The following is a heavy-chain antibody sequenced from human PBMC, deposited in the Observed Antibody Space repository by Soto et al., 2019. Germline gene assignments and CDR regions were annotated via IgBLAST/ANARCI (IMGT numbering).Heavy chain of an antibody. CDR3: ARGRYGDY. Sequence: QVHLVQSGAEVEKPGASMKVSCQGSGYAFTTYGITWVRQAPGQGLEWMGWISAHNGNTNYAQKLQGRVTVTRDTSTSTAYMELRSLRYDDTAVYYCARGRYGDYWGQGALVTVSS. D-gene: IGHD1-1*01. CDR2: ISAHNGNT. J-gene: IGHJ4*02. CDR1: GYAFTTYG. V-gene: IGHV1-18*01.